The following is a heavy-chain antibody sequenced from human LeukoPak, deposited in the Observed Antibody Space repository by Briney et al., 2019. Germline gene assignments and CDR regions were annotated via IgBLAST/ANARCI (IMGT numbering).Heavy chain of an antibody. CDR2: IRYDGSNK. D-gene: IGHD1-1*01. J-gene: IGHJ4*02. CDR1: GFTFSSYG. V-gene: IGHV3-30*02. CDR3: AKERRQLERLLSENYFDY. Sequence: GGSLRLSCAASGFTFSSYGMHWVRQAPGKGLEWVAFIRYDGSNKYYADSVKGRFTISRDNSKNTLYLQMNSLRAEDTAVYYCAKERRQLERLLSENYFDYWGQGTLVTVSS.